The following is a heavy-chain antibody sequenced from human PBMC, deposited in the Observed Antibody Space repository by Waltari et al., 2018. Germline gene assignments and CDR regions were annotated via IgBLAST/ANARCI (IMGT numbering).Heavy chain of an antibody. CDR3: AKDEGNRIAPTFGMDA. CDR2: MSGSGLI. CDR1: GFPLHRYP. V-gene: IGHV3-23*04. J-gene: IGHJ6*02. Sequence: EVQLVESGGTLAQPGGSLRLSCAASGFPLHRYPLNWVRQAPGKGLEWVSLMSGSGLIEYADSVKGRVTISRDNAKNTLYLEMNRLRVEDTAVYFCAKDEGNRIAPTFGMDAWGHGTTVLVS. D-gene: IGHD2-21*01.